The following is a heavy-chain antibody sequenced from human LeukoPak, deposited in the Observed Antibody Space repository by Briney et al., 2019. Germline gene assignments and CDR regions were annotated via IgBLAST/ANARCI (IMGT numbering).Heavy chain of an antibody. CDR1: GFTFSSYA. V-gene: IGHV3-30-3*01. Sequence: QAGGSLRLSCAASGFTFSSYAMHWVRQAPGKGLEWVAVISYDGSNKYYADSVKGRFTISRDNSKNTLYLQMNSLRADDTAVYYCAREGRGSYYDSSGYYYSRLWYFDLWGRGTLVTVSS. CDR2: ISYDGSNK. J-gene: IGHJ2*01. D-gene: IGHD3-22*01. CDR3: AREGRGSYYDSSGYYYSRLWYFDL.